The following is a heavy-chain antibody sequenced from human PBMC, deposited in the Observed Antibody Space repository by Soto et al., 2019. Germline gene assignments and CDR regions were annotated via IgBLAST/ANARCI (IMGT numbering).Heavy chain of an antibody. J-gene: IGHJ6*02. CDR1: GGTFSSYA. Sequence: GASVKVSCKASGGTFSSYAISWVRQAPGQGLEWMGGIIPIFGTANYAQKFQGRVTITADESTSTAYMELSSLRSEDTAVYYCARGRVATEYYGMDVWGQGTTVTVSS. CDR2: IIPIFGTA. V-gene: IGHV1-69*13. D-gene: IGHD5-12*01. CDR3: ARGRVATEYYGMDV.